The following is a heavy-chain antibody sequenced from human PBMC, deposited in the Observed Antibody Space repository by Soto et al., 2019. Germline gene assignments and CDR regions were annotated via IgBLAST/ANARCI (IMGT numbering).Heavy chain of an antibody. D-gene: IGHD1-26*01. CDR1: GGSISSSSYY. Sequence: QLQLQESGPGLVKPSETLSLTCTVSGGSISSSSYYWGWIREPPGNGLEWIGSIYYSGSTYYNPSLKSRVTISVDTSKNQFSLKLSSVTAADTAVYYCARRGSGSYSDYWGQGTLVTVSS. CDR3: ARRGSGSYSDY. J-gene: IGHJ4*02. V-gene: IGHV4-39*01. CDR2: IYYSGST.